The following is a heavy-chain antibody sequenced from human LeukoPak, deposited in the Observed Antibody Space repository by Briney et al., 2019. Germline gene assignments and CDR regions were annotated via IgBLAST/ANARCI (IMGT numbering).Heavy chain of an antibody. Sequence: QAGGSLRLSCAASGFSLRSSEMNWVRQAPGKGPEWVAHINSADNVEYNTDSVRGRFTMSRDNAKDLLYLHLNSLRDEDTAVYYCARDGDIDGGLDYFDYWGQGALVTVSS. CDR3: ARDGDIDGGLDYFDY. CDR1: GFSLRSSE. J-gene: IGHJ4*02. CDR2: INSADNVE. D-gene: IGHD2-15*01. V-gene: IGHV3-48*03.